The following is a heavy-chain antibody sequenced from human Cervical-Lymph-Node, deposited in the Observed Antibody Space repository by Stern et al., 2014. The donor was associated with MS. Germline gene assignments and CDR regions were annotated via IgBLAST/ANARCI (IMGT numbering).Heavy chain of an antibody. Sequence: EVQLLESGAEVKKPGESLKISCQGSGYSFPANWIAWVLQMPGKGLEWMGIIYPGDSDTRYSPSFQGQVTISADKSISTAYLQWSSLKASDTAMYYCARDYGDYAFDYWGQGTLVTVSS. CDR3: ARDYGDYAFDY. CDR1: GYSFPANW. CDR2: IYPGDSDT. V-gene: IGHV5-51*01. D-gene: IGHD4-17*01. J-gene: IGHJ4*02.